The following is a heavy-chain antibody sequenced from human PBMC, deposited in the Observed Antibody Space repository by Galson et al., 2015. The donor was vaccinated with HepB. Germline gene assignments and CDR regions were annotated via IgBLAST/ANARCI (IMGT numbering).Heavy chain of an antibody. CDR3: ARAESGYYYFDY. CDR2: ISYDGSNK. CDR1: GFTFSSYA. J-gene: IGHJ4*02. D-gene: IGHD3-3*01. V-gene: IGHV3-30-3*01. Sequence: SLRLSCAASGFTFSSYAMHWVRQAPGKGLEWVAVISYDGSNKYYADSVKGRFTISRDNSKNTLYLQMNSLRAEDTAVYYCARAESGYYYFDYWGQGTLVTVSS.